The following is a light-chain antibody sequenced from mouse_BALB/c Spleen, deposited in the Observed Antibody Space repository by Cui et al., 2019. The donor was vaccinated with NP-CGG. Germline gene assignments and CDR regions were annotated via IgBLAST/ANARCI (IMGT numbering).Light chain of an antibody. CDR2: GTN. CDR1: TGAVTTSNY. CDR3: ALWYSNHWV. J-gene: IGLJ1*01. Sequence: QEVETKQSAITTSPGETVTLTCRSSTGAVTTSNYANWVQEKPDHLFTGLIGGTNNRVPGVPARFSGSLIGDKAALTITGAQTEDEAIYFCALWYSNHWVFGGGTKLTVL. V-gene: IGLV1*01.